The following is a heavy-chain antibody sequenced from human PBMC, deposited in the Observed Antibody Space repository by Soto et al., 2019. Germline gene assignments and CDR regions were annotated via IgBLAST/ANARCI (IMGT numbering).Heavy chain of an antibody. V-gene: IGHV3-30-3*01. Sequence: QVQLVESGGGVVQPGRSLRLSCAASGFTFSSYAMHWVRQAPGKGLEWVAVISYDGSNKYYADSVKGRFTISRDNSKNALYLQMNSLRAEYTAVYYCARDPWGGYTYDYWGQGTLLTVSS. CDR2: ISYDGSNK. CDR1: GFTFSSYA. D-gene: IGHD3-3*01. CDR3: ARDPWGGYTYDY. J-gene: IGHJ4*02.